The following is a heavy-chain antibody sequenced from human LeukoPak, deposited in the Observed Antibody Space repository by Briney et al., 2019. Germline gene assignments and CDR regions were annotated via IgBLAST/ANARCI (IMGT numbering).Heavy chain of an antibody. CDR3: ARDLWGGSGSGFDY. J-gene: IGHJ4*02. D-gene: IGHD3-10*01. CDR1: GFTFSRYW. CDR2: IKQHGSDK. V-gene: IGHV3-7*04. Sequence: GGSLRLSCAASGFTFSRYWMTWVRQAPGKGLEWVASIKQHGSDKYYVDSVKGRFTISRDNAKNSLYLQMNSLRAEDTAVYYCARDLWGGSGSGFDYWGQGTLVTVSS.